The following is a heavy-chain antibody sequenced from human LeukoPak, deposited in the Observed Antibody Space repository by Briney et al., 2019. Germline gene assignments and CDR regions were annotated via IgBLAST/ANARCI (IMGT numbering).Heavy chain of an antibody. CDR2: IWYDGSNK. CDR1: GFTFSSYG. J-gene: IGHJ4*02. D-gene: IGHD5-18*01. CDR3: AREIQLWSPLGY. V-gene: IGHV3-33*01. Sequence: GGSLRLSCAAYGFTFSSYGMHWVRQAPGKGLEWVAVIWYDGSNKYYADSVKGRFTISRDNSKNTLYLQMNSLRAEDTAVYYCAREIQLWSPLGYWGQGTLVTVSS.